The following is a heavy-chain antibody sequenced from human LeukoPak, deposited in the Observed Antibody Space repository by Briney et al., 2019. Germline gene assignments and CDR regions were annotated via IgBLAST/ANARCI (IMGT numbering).Heavy chain of an antibody. CDR2: MNPNSGNT. CDR3: ARRKRAYYDILTGSHAFDI. Sequence: GASVKVSCKASGYTFTSYDINWVRQATGQGLEWMGWMNPNSGNTGYAQKFQGRVTMTRNTSISTAYMELSSLRSEDTAVYYCARRKRAYYDILTGSHAFDIWGQGTMVTVS. D-gene: IGHD3-9*01. V-gene: IGHV1-8*01. CDR1: GYTFTSYD. J-gene: IGHJ3*02.